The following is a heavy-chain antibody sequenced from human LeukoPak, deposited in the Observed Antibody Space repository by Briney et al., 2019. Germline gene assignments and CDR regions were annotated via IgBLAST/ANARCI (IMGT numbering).Heavy chain of an antibody. Sequence: GGSLRLSCAASGFTFSSYSMNWVRQAPGKGLEWVSSISSSSYIYFADSVKGRFTISRDNAKNSLYLQMNSLRAEDTAVYYCARDWEQLVPFDYWGQGTLVTVSS. V-gene: IGHV3-21*01. J-gene: IGHJ4*02. D-gene: IGHD6-6*01. CDR3: ARDWEQLVPFDY. CDR1: GFTFSSYS. CDR2: ISSSSYI.